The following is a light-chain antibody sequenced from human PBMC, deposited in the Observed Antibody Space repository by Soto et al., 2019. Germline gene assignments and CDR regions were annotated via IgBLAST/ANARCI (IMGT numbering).Light chain of an antibody. V-gene: IGLV1-40*01. CDR2: GNS. CDR1: SSNIGAGYV. CDR3: QSYDSSLSGYNYV. J-gene: IGLJ1*01. Sequence: QSVLTQPPSVSGAPGQRVTISCTGSSSNIGAGYVVHWYQQLPGTAPKLLIYGNSNRPSGVPDRFSGSKSGTSASLAITGLQAEDEADYYCQSYDSSLSGYNYVFGTGTKVTVL.